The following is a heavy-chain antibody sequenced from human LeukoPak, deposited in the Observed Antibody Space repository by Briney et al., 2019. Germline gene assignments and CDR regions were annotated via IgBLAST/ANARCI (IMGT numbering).Heavy chain of an antibody. CDR3: ARVLPNYYDSTAYYYISYYFDY. V-gene: IGHV4-59*01. CDR1: SGSISSYY. J-gene: IGHJ4*02. CDR2: FYYTGST. D-gene: IGHD3-22*01. Sequence: SETLSLTCTVSSGSISSYYWCWIRQPPGKGLEWIGFFYYTGSTNYNPSLKSRVIISVDTSKNQFSLKLSSVTAADTAVYSCARVLPNYYDSTAYYYISYYFDYWGQGTLVTVSS.